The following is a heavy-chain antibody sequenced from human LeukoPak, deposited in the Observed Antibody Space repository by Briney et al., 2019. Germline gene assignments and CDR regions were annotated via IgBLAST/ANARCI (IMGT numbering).Heavy chain of an antibody. J-gene: IGHJ4*02. CDR1: GFTFSSYE. V-gene: IGHV4-39*07. CDR3: ARAYSYDYGPYYFDF. D-gene: IGHD4-17*01. Sequence: LRLSCAASGFTFSSYEMNWVRQAPGKGLEWIGSISYAWRTYYNPSLKTRVTISLDTSKNQFSLRLPSVTAADTGVFYCARAYSYDYGPYYFDFWGQGILVTVSS. CDR2: ISYAWRT.